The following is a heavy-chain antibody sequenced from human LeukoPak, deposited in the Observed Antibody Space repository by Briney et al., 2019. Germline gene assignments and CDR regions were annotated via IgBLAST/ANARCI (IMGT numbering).Heavy chain of an antibody. CDR1: GFTVSSNY. J-gene: IGHJ6*04. CDR3: ARDLTMVRGVLGV. Sequence: PGGSLRLSCAASGFTVSSNYMSWVRQAPGKGLEWDSVIYSGGSTYYADSVKGRFTISRDNSKNTLYLQMNSLRAEDTAVYYCARDLTMVRGVLGVWGKGTTVTVSS. CDR2: IYSGGST. D-gene: IGHD3-10*01. V-gene: IGHV3-53*01.